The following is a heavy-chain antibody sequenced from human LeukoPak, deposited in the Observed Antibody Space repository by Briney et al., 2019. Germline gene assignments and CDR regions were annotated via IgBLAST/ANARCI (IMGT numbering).Heavy chain of an antibody. CDR3: ARGQDIVVVPAAWDWFDP. D-gene: IGHD2-2*01. V-gene: IGHV7-4-1*02. CDR2: INTNTGNP. Sequence: ASVKVSCKASGGTFSSYAISWVRQAPGQGLEWMGWINTNTGNPTYAQGFTGRFVFSLDTSVSTAYLQISSLKAEDTAVYYCARGQDIVVVPAAWDWFDPWGQGTLVTVSS. CDR1: GGTFSSYA. J-gene: IGHJ5*02.